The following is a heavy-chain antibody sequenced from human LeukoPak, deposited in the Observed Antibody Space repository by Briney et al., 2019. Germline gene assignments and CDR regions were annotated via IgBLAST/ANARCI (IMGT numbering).Heavy chain of an antibody. V-gene: IGHV1-46*01. J-gene: IGHJ3*02. D-gene: IGHD4/OR15-4a*01. CDR2: INPSGGST. CDR1: GYTFTSYY. CDR3: ARVANLDAFDI. Sequence: GASVKVSCKASGYTFTSYYMHWVRQAPGQGLEWMGIINPSGGSTSYAQKFQGRVTMTRDTSTSTVCMELSSLRSEDTAVYYCARVANLDAFDIWGQGTMVTVSS.